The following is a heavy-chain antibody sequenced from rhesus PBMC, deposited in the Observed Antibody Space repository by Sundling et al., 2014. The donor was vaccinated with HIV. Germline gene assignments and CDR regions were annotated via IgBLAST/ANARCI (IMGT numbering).Heavy chain of an antibody. CDR1: GFTFSSYG. CDR3: AKDLYHDSDYYTVDGLDS. D-gene: IGHD3-28*01. Sequence: EVQLVETGGGLVQPGGSLKLSCAGSGFTFSSYGMSWVRQAPGKGLEWVSAINSGGGSTYYADSVKGRFTISRDNSKNTLSLQMNSLRAEDTAVYYCAKDLYHDSDYYTVDGLDSWGQGVVVTVSS. CDR2: INSGGGST. V-gene: IGHV3S42*01. J-gene: IGHJ6*01.